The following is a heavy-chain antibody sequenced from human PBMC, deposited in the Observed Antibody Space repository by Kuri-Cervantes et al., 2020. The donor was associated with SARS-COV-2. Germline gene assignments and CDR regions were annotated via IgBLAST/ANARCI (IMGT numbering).Heavy chain of an antibody. CDR3: ARGVGSGWKLFDY. J-gene: IGHJ4*02. D-gene: IGHD6-19*01. CDR1: GFTFSGSA. V-gene: IGHV3-73*01. Sequence: GGSLRLSCAASGFTFSGSAMHWVRQASGKGLEWVGRIRSKANSYATAYAASVKGRFTISRDDSKNTAYLQMNSLKTEDTAVYYCARGVGSGWKLFDYWGQGTLVTVSS. CDR2: IRSKANSYAT.